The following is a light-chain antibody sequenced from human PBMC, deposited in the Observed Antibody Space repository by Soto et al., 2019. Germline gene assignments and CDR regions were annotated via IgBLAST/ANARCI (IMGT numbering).Light chain of an antibody. CDR1: SSDIGGYNY. CDR3: SSYTTSSTVV. V-gene: IGLV2-14*03. CDR2: DVS. J-gene: IGLJ2*01. Sequence: QSVLTQPASVSGSPGQSITISCTGTSSDIGGYNYVSWYQHHPGKAPKLMIYDVSDRTSGISHRFSGFKSGNTASLTISGLQAEDEADYYCSSYTTSSTVVFGGGTKLTVL.